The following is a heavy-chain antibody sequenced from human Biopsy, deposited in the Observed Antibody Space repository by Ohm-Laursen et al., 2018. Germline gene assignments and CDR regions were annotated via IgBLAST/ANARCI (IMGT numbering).Heavy chain of an antibody. CDR2: IRGGGDDT. D-gene: IGHD6-19*01. Sequence: GSLRLSCTASGFTFSSYAMTWVRQAPGKGLEWVSAIRGGGDDTSYADSVKGRFTISRDNSKNTLYLQMNSLRAEDTAVYYCALQSVAQMKNFDYWGQGTLVTVSS. CDR1: GFTFSSYA. CDR3: ALQSVAQMKNFDY. J-gene: IGHJ4*02. V-gene: IGHV3-23*01.